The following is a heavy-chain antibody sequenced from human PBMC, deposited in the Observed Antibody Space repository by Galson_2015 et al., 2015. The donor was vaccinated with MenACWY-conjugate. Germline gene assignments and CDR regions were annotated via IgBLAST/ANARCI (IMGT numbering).Heavy chain of an antibody. J-gene: IGHJ4*02. CDR1: GYSFTNYW. CDR3: ARPASGYSSSCDY. V-gene: IGHV5-51*03. D-gene: IGHD6-13*01. CDR2: IYPDDSDT. Sequence: QSGAEVKKLGESLTISCKGSGYSFTNYWIGWVRQMPGKGLEWMGIIYPDDSDTRYSPSFQGQVTISADKSISTAYLQWSSLKASDTAMYYCARPASGYSSSCDYWGQGTLVTVSS.